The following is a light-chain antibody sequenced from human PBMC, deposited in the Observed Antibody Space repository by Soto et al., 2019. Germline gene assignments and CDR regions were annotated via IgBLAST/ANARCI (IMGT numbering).Light chain of an antibody. CDR2: DVN. J-gene: IGLJ2*01. CDR3: CSYAASYNVI. CDR1: RNDVGGYNY. Sequence: QSALTQPRSVSGSPGQSVTISCTGTRNDVGGYNYVSWYQQHPAKAPKLMIYDVNKRPSGVPARFSGSKSGNTASLTISGLQTEDEADYYCCSYAASYNVIFGGGTKLTVL. V-gene: IGLV2-11*01.